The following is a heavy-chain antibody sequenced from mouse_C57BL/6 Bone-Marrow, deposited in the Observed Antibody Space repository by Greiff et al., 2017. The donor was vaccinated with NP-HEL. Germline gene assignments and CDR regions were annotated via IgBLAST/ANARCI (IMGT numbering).Heavy chain of an antibody. CDR2: IYPGSGST. D-gene: IGHD4-1*01. V-gene: IGHV1-55*01. CDR3: ARLGPNWAWFAY. J-gene: IGHJ3*01. CDR1: GYTFTSYW. Sequence: VKLQQPGAELVKPGASVKMSCKASGYTFTSYWITWVKQRPGQGLEWIGDIYPGSGSTNYNEKFKSKATLTVDTSSSTAYMQLSSLTSEDSAVYYCARLGPNWAWFAYWGQGTLVTVSA.